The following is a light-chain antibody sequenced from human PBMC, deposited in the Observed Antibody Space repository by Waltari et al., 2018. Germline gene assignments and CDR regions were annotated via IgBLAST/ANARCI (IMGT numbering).Light chain of an antibody. CDR2: WAS. CDR1: QSVLFRSNNKNY. V-gene: IGKV4-1*01. CDR3: LQYYNTPQT. J-gene: IGKJ1*01. Sequence: DIVMTQSPDSLAVSLGERATINCKSSQSVLFRSNNKNYLAWFQQRPGQPPKLLIYWASTRDVGVPDRFSGSVSGTDFTLTISSLQAEDVAVYYCLQYYNTPQTFGQGTRVEIK.